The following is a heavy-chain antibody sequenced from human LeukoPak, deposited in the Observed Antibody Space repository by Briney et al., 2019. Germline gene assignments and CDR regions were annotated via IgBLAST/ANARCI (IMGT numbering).Heavy chain of an antibody. CDR2: ISGSGGST. CDR3: AKDLFAYDSSGYYPEYFQH. V-gene: IGHV3-23*01. Sequence: GSLRLSCAASGFTFSSYAMSWVRQAPGKGLEWVSAISGSGGSTYYADSVKGRFTISRDNSKNTLYLQMNSLRAEDTAVYYCAKDLFAYDSSGYYPEYFQHWGQGTLVTVSS. J-gene: IGHJ1*01. CDR1: GFTFSSYA. D-gene: IGHD3-22*01.